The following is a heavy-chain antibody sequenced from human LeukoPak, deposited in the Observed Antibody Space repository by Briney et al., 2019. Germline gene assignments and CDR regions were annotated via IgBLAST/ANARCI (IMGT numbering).Heavy chain of an antibody. V-gene: IGHV3-7*01. J-gene: IGHJ4*02. CDR1: GFTFSSYW. CDR2: IKKDGSEK. D-gene: IGHD2-15*01. Sequence: GGSLRLSCAASGFTFSSYWMSWVRQAPGKGLEWVANIKKDGSEKYYVDSLKGRFTISRDNAKNSVHLQMNSLRAEDTAVYYCARCVFSGVVAAQHEFDDWGQGTLVTVSS. CDR3: ARCVFSGVVAAQHEFDD.